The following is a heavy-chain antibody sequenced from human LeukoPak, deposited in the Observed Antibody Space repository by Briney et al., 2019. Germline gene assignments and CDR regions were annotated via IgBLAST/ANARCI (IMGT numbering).Heavy chain of an antibody. V-gene: IGHV3-53*01. Sequence: GGSLRLSCAASRFTVSSNYMSWVRQAPGKGLEWVSVIYSGGSTYYADSVKGRFTISRDNSKNTLYLQMNSLRAEDTAVYYCARGDDSSGYDAFDIWGQGTMVTVSS. J-gene: IGHJ3*02. CDR2: IYSGGST. CDR1: RFTVSSNY. D-gene: IGHD3-22*01. CDR3: ARGDDSSGYDAFDI.